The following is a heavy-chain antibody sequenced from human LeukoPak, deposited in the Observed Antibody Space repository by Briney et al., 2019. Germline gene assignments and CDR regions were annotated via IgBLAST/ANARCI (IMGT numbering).Heavy chain of an antibody. V-gene: IGHV1-69*05. J-gene: IGHJ6*03. CDR2: IIPIFGTA. Sequence: SVKVSCKASGGTFSSYAISWVRQAPGQGLEWMGGIIPIFGTANYAQKFQGRVTITTDESTSTDYMELSSLRSEDTAVYYCARAWETPAATLPTYYYYYMDVWGKGTTVTVSS. CDR1: GGTFSSYA. D-gene: IGHD2-2*01. CDR3: ARAWETPAATLPTYYYYYMDV.